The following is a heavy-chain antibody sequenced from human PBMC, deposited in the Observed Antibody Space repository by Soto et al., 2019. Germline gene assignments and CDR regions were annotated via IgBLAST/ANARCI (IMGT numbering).Heavy chain of an antibody. CDR1: GFTVSSNY. Sequence: GGSLRLSCAASGFTVSSNYMSWVRQAPGKGLEWVSVIYSGGSTYYADSVKCRFTISRDNSKNTLYLQMNSLRAEDTAVYYCARKATSTRYSSSWYFDYWGQGTLVTVSS. CDR3: ARKATSTRYSSSWYFDY. J-gene: IGHJ4*02. V-gene: IGHV3-53*01. D-gene: IGHD6-13*01. CDR2: IYSGGST.